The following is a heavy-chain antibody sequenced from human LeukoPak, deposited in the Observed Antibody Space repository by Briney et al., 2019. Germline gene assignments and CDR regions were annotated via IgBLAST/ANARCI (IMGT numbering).Heavy chain of an antibody. CDR3: SRSLNY. J-gene: IGHJ4*02. Sequence: GGSLRLSXAASGFTFSTSWMDWVRQAPGKGLEWVANIKEDGSVTHYVDSAKGRFTISRDNARSSLYLQMDSLRVEDTAIYYCSRSLNYWGPGILVTVSS. CDR2: IKEDGSVT. CDR1: GFTFSTSW. V-gene: IGHV3-7*01.